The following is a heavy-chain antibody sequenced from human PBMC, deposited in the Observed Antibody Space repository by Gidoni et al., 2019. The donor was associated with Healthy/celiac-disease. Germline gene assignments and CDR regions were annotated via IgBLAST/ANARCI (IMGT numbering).Heavy chain of an antibody. V-gene: IGHV3-15*01. D-gene: IGHD6-19*01. CDR1: GFTFSNAW. CDR3: TTDMQWLVPLGYYYYYYMDV. Sequence: EVQLVESGGGLVKPGGSLRLSCAASGFTFSNAWMSWVRPAPGKGLEWVGRIKSKTDGGTTDYAAPVKGRFTISRDDSKNTLYLQMNSLKTEDTAVYYCTTDMQWLVPLGYYYYYYMDVWGKGTTVTVSS. J-gene: IGHJ6*03. CDR2: IKSKTDGGTT.